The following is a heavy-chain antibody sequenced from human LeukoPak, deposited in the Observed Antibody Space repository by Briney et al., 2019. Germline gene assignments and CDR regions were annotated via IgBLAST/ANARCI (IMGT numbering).Heavy chain of an antibody. V-gene: IGHV3-23*01. CDR1: GGTFTYYA. D-gene: IGHD5-12*01. J-gene: IGHJ4*02. CDR2: ISGPGNRA. Sequence: PGRSLRLSCAASGGTFTYYAMTWVRHAPGKGLEWVSGISGPGNRAYYADSVKGRFTITRDTSKHTLYLQMDSLRSADTAVYYCAKVAGGTRSVLFQTKAYDYYFDYWGQGTLVTVSS. CDR3: AKVAGGTRSVLFQTKAYDYYFDY.